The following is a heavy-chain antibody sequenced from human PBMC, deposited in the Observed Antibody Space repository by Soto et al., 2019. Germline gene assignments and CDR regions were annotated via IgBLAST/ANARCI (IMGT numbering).Heavy chain of an antibody. CDR3: VRGGHGSGSYLGSS. V-gene: IGHV3-7*03. Sequence: EVQLVESGGGLAQPVGSLRLSCVASGFTFTTYWMSWVRQAPGKGLEWVANIRQDGGAQYYVDSVKGRFTISRDNAKNSVYRQMDSMRDEDTAVYYGVRGGHGSGSYLGSSWGQGILVTVSS. D-gene: IGHD3-10*01. J-gene: IGHJ5*02. CDR1: GFTFTTYW. CDR2: IRQDGGAQ.